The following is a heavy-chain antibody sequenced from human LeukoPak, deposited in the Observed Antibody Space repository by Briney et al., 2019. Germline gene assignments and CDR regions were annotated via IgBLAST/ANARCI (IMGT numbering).Heavy chain of an antibody. Sequence: ASVKVSCKASGNTLTSNGITWVRQAPGQGLEWIGWISAYNGNTNYAQKLQNRVTMTTDRSTSTAYMELRSLRSDDTAVYYCARGRVDYYGSSGWDRGYYFDYWGQGTLVTVSS. J-gene: IGHJ4*02. CDR2: ISAYNGNT. V-gene: IGHV1-18*01. CDR1: GNTLTSNG. D-gene: IGHD3-22*01. CDR3: ARGRVDYYGSSGWDRGYYFDY.